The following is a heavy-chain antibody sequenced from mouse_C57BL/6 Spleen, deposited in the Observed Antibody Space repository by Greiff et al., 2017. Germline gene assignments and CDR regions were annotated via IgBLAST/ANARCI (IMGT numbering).Heavy chain of an antibody. CDR3: ATTHYYFDY. J-gene: IGHJ2*01. Sequence: EVKLEESGGGLVKPGGSLKLSCAASGFTFSDYGMHWVRQAPEKGLEWVAYISSGSSTIYYADTVKGRFTISRDNAKNTLFLQMTSLRSEDTAMYYCATTHYYFDYWGQGTTLTVSS. CDR2: ISSGSSTI. V-gene: IGHV5-17*01. CDR1: GFTFSDYG.